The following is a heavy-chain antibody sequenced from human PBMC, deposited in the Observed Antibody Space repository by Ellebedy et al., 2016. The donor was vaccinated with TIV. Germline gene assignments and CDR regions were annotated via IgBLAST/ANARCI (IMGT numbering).Heavy chain of an antibody. CDR2: MNPNSGKT. D-gene: IGHD5/OR15-5a*01. V-gene: IGHV1-8*01. CDR1: GYSFLSYD. CDR3: ARGGPAASTSFDY. Sequence: AASVKVSCKTSGYSFLSYDIFWVRQAPGQGLEWVGRMNPNSGKTDYAQKFQTRITLTRDTSVSTAYLELSSLMSEDTVMYYCARGGPAASTSFDYWGQGALVTVSS. J-gene: IGHJ4*02.